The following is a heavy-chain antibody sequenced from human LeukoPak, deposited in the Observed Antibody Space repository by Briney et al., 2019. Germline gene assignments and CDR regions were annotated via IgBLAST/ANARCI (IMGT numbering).Heavy chain of an antibody. CDR2: IDPSDLYT. V-gene: IGHV5-10-1*01. CDR3: ATVTTLYYYYGMDV. J-gene: IGHJ6*02. D-gene: IGHD4-17*01. CDR1: GYSFTSYW. Sequence: GESLRISCKGSGYSFTSYWITWVRQMPGKGLEWMGRIDPSDLYTNYSPSFQGHVTISADKSISTAYLQWSSLKASDTAMYYCATVTTLYYYYGMDVWGQGTTVPFS.